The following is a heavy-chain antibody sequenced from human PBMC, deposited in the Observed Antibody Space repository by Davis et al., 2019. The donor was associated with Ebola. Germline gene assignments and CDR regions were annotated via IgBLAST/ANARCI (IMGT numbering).Heavy chain of an antibody. V-gene: IGHV1-2*02. CDR2: IDPNTGDT. CDR1: GYTFNDYY. CDR3: VRDRGGYDGFDY. D-gene: IGHD5-12*01. J-gene: IGHJ4*02. Sequence: ASVKVSCKASGYTFNDYYMHWVRQAPGQGFEWMGWIDPNTGDTNCAQKFQGRVTMTRDTSINTAYVELSRLTSDDTAVYYCVRDRGGYDGFDYWGQGTLVTVSS.